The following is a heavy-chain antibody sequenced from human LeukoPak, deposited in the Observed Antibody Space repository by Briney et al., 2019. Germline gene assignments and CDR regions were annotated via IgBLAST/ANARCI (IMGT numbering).Heavy chain of an antibody. CDR1: GFTFSNYA. Sequence: GGSLRLSCAASGFTFSNYAMHWVRQAPGKGLEWVAATSHNEYNKYYADSVNGRFTISRDNSKNTLYLEVNSLRADDTAVYYCARELEGGLGDYWGQGTLVTVSS. CDR2: TSHNEYNK. J-gene: IGHJ4*02. CDR3: ARELEGGLGDY. D-gene: IGHD2-15*01. V-gene: IGHV3-30-3*01.